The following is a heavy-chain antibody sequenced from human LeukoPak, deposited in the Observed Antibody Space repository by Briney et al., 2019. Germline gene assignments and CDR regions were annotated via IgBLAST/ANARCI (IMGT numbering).Heavy chain of an antibody. V-gene: IGHV4-59*01. CDR2: IYYSGST. CDR3: ARVRSGWNYYFDY. J-gene: IGHJ4*02. D-gene: IGHD6-19*01. CDR1: GGSISSYY. Sequence: SETLSLTCTVSGGSISSYYWSWIRQPPGKGLEWIGYIYYSGSTNYNPSLKSRVTISVDTSKNQFSLKLSFVTAADTAVYYCARVRSGWNYYFDYWGQGTLVTVSS.